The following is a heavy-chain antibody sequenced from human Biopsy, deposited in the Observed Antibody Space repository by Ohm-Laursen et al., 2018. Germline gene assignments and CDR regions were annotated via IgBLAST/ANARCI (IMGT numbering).Heavy chain of an antibody. CDR3: ARDRGYYSDRTVPGYFDL. CDR2: VYYTGST. Sequence: SETLSLTCTVSGDSISSYYWSWIRQPPGKGLEWIGYVYYTGSTDYNPSLQSRVTISVDTSKNHFSLRLRSVTPADTAIYYCARDRGYYSDRTVPGYFDLWGRGTLGTVSS. V-gene: IGHV4-59*01. J-gene: IGHJ2*01. D-gene: IGHD3-22*01. CDR1: GDSISSYY.